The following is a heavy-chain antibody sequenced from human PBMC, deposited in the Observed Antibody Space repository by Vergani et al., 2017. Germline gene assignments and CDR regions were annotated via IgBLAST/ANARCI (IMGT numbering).Heavy chain of an antibody. Sequence: QLQLQESGSGLVKPSQTLSLTCAVSGGSISSGGYSWSWIRQPPGKGLEWIGYIYYSGSTYYNPSLKSRVTISVDTSKNQFSLKLSSVTAADTAVYYCARGDDLGGSGSWGAFDIWGQGTMVTVSS. J-gene: IGHJ3*02. CDR3: ARGDDLGGSGSWGAFDI. CDR1: GGSISSGGYS. CDR2: IYYSGST. V-gene: IGHV4-30-2*05. D-gene: IGHD3-10*01.